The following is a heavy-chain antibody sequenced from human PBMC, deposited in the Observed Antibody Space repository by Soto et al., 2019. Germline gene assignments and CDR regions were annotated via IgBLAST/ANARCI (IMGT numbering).Heavy chain of an antibody. CDR3: AKVKRKYTSNTAVNFDS. CDR2: LTWDGGTT. CDR1: GFTFDEYS. Sequence: EVQLVESGGAVVQPGGSLRLSCVVSGFTFDEYSMYWVRQPPWKGLEWISVLTWDGGTTYYADSVKGRFTISRDSGKSSLFLQMNSLSTEDTALYNRAKVKRKYTSNTAVNFDSLGQGTLVTVSS. J-gene: IGHJ4*02. D-gene: IGHD2-2*01. V-gene: IGHV3-43*01.